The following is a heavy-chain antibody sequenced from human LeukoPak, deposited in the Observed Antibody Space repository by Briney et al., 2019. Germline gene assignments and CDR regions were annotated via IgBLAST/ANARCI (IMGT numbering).Heavy chain of an antibody. CDR1: GFTVNSNY. J-gene: IGHJ6*02. D-gene: IGHD6-13*01. V-gene: IGHV3-66*02. CDR2: IYTGGST. Sequence: GGSLRLSCAASGFTVNSNYMGWVRHTPGKGLEWVSLIYTGGSTYYADSVRGRFTISRDNSKNTLYLQMNSLRPEDTAIYYCARGFGKAAADVFGGYTMDVWGQGTTVTVSS. CDR3: ARGFGKAAADVFGGYTMDV.